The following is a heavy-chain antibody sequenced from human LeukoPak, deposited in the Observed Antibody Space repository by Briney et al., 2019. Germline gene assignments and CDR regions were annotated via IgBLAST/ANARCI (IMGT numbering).Heavy chain of an antibody. CDR1: GGSFSGYY. D-gene: IGHD6-19*01. V-gene: IGHV4-34*01. CDR3: ASLGSGWYTFDY. Sequence: SETLSLTCAVYGGSFSGYYWSWIRQPPGKGLEWIGEINHSGSTNYNPSLKSRVTISVDTSKNQFSLKLSSVTAADTAVYYCASLGSGWYTFDYWGQGTLVTVSS. CDR2: INHSGST. J-gene: IGHJ4*02.